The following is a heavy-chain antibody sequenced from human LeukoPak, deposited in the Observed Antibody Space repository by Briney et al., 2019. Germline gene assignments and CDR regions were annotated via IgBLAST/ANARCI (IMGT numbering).Heavy chain of an antibody. Sequence: ASVKVSCKASGYTFTGYYMHWVRQAPGQGLEWMGWINPNSGGTNYAQKFQGRVTMTRDTSISTAYMELSRLRSGDTAVYYCARDLRDPTYYYYYGMDVWGQGTTVTVSS. CDR2: INPNSGGT. CDR1: GYTFTGYY. V-gene: IGHV1-2*02. J-gene: IGHJ6*02. CDR3: ARDLRDPTYYYYYGMDV. D-gene: IGHD3-10*01.